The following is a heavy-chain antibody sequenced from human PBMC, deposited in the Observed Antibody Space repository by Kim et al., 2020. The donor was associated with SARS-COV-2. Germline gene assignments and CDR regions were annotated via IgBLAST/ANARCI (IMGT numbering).Heavy chain of an antibody. V-gene: IGHV4-39*01. CDR2: IYYSGST. J-gene: IGHJ3*02. D-gene: IGHD3-22*01. CDR3: ARQLSQDPPRSSSGYYSDVFDI. Sequence: SETLSLTCTVSGGSISSSSYYWGWFRQSPGKGLEWIGSIYYSGSTYYNPSLKSRVTISVDSSKNQFSLRLISVTASDTAVYWCARQLSQDPPRSSSGYYSDVFDIWGQGTMVTVSS. CDR1: GGSISSSSYY.